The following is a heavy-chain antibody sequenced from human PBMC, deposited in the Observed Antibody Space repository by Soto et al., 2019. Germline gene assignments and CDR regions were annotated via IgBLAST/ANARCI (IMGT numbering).Heavy chain of an antibody. CDR2: IYYSGST. V-gene: IGHV4-31*03. J-gene: IGHJ4*02. CDR1: GGSISSGGYY. CDR3: ARGSSGGPRYYFDY. D-gene: IGHD2-15*01. Sequence: SETLSLTCTVSGGSISSGGYYWSWIRQHPGKGLEWIGYIYYSGSTYYNPSLKSRVTISVDTSKNQFSLKLSSVTAADTAVYYCARGSSGGPRYYFDYWGQGTLVTVS.